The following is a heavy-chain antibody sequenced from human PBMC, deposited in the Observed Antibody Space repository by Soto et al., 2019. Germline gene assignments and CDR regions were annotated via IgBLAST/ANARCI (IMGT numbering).Heavy chain of an antibody. Sequence: QVQLVESGGGVVQPGKSLRLSCAASGFTFSSYGIPWVRQAPGKGLEWVAVIWYDGSNKYYADSVKGRFTIARDNSKNTLYLQMNSLRTEDTAVYSCARVPGISCYMCGMDVWGQGTTVTVSS. D-gene: IGHD2-2*02. V-gene: IGHV3-33*01. CDR1: GFTFSSYG. CDR3: ARVPGISCYMCGMDV. J-gene: IGHJ6*02. CDR2: IWYDGSNK.